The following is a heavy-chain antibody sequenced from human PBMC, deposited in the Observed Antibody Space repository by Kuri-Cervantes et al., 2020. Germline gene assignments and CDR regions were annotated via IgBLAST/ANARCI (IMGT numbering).Heavy chain of an antibody. CDR3: ARGGKYGSGSYGGHYYYYGMDV. J-gene: IGHJ6*02. CDR1: GYIFTSYG. V-gene: IGHV1-18*01. D-gene: IGHD3-10*01. Sequence: ASAKVSCKASGYIFTSYGISWVRQAPGQGLEWMGWISAYNGNTNYAQKLQGRVTMTTDKSTSTAYKELRSLRYDGAAVYYCARGGKYGSGSYGGHYYYYGMDVWGQGTTVTVSS. CDR2: ISAYNGNT.